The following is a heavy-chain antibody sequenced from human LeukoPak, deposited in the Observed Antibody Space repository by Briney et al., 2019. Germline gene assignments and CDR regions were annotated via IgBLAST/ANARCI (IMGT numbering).Heavy chain of an antibody. J-gene: IGHJ6*02. CDR2: INPNSGGT. CDR1: GYTFTGYY. D-gene: IGHD6-19*01. V-gene: IGHV1-2*02. Sequence: ASVKVSCKASGYTFTGYYMHWVRQAPGQGLEWMGWINPNSGGTNYAQKFQGRVTMTRDTSISTAYMELSSLRSEDTAVYYCATDLFSVAGSFYYYGMDVWGQGTTVTISS. CDR3: ATDLFSVAGSFYYYGMDV.